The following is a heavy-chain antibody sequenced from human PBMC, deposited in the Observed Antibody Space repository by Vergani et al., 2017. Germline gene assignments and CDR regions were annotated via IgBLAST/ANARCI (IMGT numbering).Heavy chain of an antibody. Sequence: QVQLVQSGAEMKKPGSSVKVSCKSSGGTFSSYTFIWVRLAPGQGLDWMGSIVPILDRKEYAQKFQGRVAITADTSTSTVYMELSSLRSEDTAVHYCAKDLGRSRVDSHYGMGVWGQGTTVTVSS. V-gene: IGHV1-69*08. CDR3: AKDLGRSRVDSHYGMGV. D-gene: IGHD3/OR15-3a*01. J-gene: IGHJ6*02. CDR2: IVPILDRK. CDR1: GGTFSSYT.